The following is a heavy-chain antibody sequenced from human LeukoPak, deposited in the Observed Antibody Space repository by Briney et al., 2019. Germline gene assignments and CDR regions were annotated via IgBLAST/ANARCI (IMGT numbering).Heavy chain of an antibody. D-gene: IGHD3-22*01. Sequence: SSETLSLTCAVYGGSFSGYYWSWIRQPPGKGLEWIGEINHSGSTNYNPSLKSRVTISVDTSKNQFSLKLSSVTAADTAVYYCARVIIMIVVVPDYFDYWGQGTLVTVSS. V-gene: IGHV4-34*01. J-gene: IGHJ4*02. CDR1: GGSFSGYY. CDR3: ARVIIMIVVVPDYFDY. CDR2: INHSGST.